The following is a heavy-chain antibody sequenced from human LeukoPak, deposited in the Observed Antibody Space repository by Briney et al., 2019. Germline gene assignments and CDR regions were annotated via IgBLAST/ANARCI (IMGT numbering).Heavy chain of an antibody. J-gene: IGHJ4*02. V-gene: IGHV1-2*02. CDR2: INPNSGGT. Sequence: GASVSAASKASGYTFTGYYMHWVRQAPGQGLESMGWINPNSGGTNYAQKFQGRVTMTRDTSISTAYMELSRLRSDDTAVYYCARDPAPKYFYYWEQGLLVTVSS. CDR3: ARDPAPKYFYY. CDR1: GYTFTGYY.